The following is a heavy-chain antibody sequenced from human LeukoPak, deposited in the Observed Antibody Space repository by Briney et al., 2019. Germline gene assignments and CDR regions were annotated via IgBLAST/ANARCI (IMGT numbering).Heavy chain of an antibody. CDR1: GFTFSDYY. J-gene: IGHJ6*02. CDR2: IRSSGSTI. CDR3: ASLYSSSRRGYYGMDV. Sequence: GGSLRLSCAASGFTFSDYYMSWIRQAPGKGLEWVSYIRSSGSTIYYADSVKGRFTISRDNAKNSLYLQMNSLRAEDTAVYYCASLYSSSRRGYYGMDVWGQGTTVTVSS. V-gene: IGHV3-11*01. D-gene: IGHD6-13*01.